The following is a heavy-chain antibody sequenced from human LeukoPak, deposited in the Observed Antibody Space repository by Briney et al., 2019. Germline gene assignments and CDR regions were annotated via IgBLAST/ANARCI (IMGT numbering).Heavy chain of an antibody. Sequence: SETLSLTCTVSGGSISSSSYYWGWIRQPPGKGLEWIGSIYYSRSTYYNPSLKSRVTISVDASKNQFSLKLSSVTAADTAVYYCARAGDEWRWFGGYYMDVWGKGTTVTISS. CDR2: IYYSRST. J-gene: IGHJ6*03. CDR3: ARAGDEWRWFGGYYMDV. D-gene: IGHD3-10*01. V-gene: IGHV4-39*01. CDR1: GGSISSSSYY.